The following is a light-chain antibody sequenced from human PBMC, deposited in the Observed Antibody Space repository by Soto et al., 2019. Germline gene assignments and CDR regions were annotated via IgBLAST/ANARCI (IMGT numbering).Light chain of an antibody. CDR2: DAS. CDR3: QQWYSYHRT. Sequence: DIEMPQYPSTLSASVGDSVTITCRASQNINRWLAWYQQKPGKAPKLLIYDASSLESGVPSRLRVIGYGKDFTLTISCLQSEEGATDECQQWYSYHRTFCQGTKVDIK. V-gene: IGKV1-5*01. J-gene: IGKJ1*01. CDR1: QNINRW.